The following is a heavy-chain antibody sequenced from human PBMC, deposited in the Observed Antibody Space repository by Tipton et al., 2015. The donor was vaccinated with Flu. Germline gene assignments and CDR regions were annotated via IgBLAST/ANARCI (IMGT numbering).Heavy chain of an antibody. Sequence: TLSLTCTVSGGSISTYYWSWIRQPAGKGLEWIGRISPSGSTNYNPSLESRVTISVDTSKNQFSLKLDSVTAADTAVYYCARGVYGGTWAYLDLWGQGTLVTVSS. J-gene: IGHJ4*02. CDR1: GGSISTYY. V-gene: IGHV4-4*07. D-gene: IGHD4-23*01. CDR3: ARGVYGGTWAYLDL. CDR2: ISPSGST.